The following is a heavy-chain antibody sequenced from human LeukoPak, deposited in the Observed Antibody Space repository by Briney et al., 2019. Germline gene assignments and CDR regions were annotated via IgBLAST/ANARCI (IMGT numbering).Heavy chain of an antibody. D-gene: IGHD1-26*01. V-gene: IGHV4-39*07. J-gene: IGHJ6*03. CDR3: ARTGGSFYFYYYMDV. Sequence: SETLSLTCTVSGGSISSYYWGWIRQPPGKGLEWIGSIHYTGSTFYNPSLKSRVTISVDTPKNQFSLKLSSVTAADTAVYFCARTGGSFYFYYYMDVWGKGTTVTVSS. CDR1: GGSISSYY. CDR2: IHYTGST.